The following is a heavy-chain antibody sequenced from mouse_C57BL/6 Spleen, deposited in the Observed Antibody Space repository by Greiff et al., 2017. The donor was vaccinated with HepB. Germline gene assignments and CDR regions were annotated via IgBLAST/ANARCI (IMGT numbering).Heavy chain of an antibody. V-gene: IGHV3-1*01. D-gene: IGHD1-1*01. CDR2: ISYSGST. CDR1: GYSITSGYD. CDR3: AREITTVPFEYFDV. J-gene: IGHJ1*03. Sequence: EVKLMESGPGMVKPSQSLSLTCTVTGYSITSGYDWHWIRHFPGNKLEWMGYISYSGSTNYNPSLKSRISITHDTSKNHFFLKLNSVTTEDTATYYCAREITTVPFEYFDVWGTGTTVTVSS.